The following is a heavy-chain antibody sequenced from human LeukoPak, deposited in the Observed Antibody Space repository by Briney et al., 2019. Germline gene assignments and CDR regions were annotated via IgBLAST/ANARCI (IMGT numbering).Heavy chain of an antibody. J-gene: IGHJ5*02. CDR2: ISTYNGDT. Sequence: ASVKASCKASGYTFTNYDINWVRQAPGQGLEWMGWISTYNGDTNYAQNLQGRVTMTTDTSTSTAYMELRSLRSDDTAVYFCARGRDYGDPWGQGTLVTVSS. V-gene: IGHV1-18*01. D-gene: IGHD4-17*01. CDR1: GYTFTNYD. CDR3: ARGRDYGDP.